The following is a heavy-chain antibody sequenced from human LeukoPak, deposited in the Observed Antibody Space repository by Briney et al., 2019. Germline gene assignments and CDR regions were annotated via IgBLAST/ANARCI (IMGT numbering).Heavy chain of an antibody. CDR3: ARGYYDYVWGSYRLDY. D-gene: IGHD3-16*02. J-gene: IGHJ4*02. Sequence: ASVKVSCKASGYTFTSYGISWVRQAPGQGLEWMGWISAYNGNTNYAQKLQGRVTMTTDTSTSTAYMELRSLRSDDTAVYYCARGYYDYVWGSYRLDYWGQGTLVTVSS. V-gene: IGHV1-18*01. CDR2: ISAYNGNT. CDR1: GYTFTSYG.